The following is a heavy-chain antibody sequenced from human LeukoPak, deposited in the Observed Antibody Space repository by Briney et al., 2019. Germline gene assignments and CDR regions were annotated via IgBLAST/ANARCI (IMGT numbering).Heavy chain of an antibody. V-gene: IGHV1-2*02. CDR3: ARGEQWLIRY. CDR2: INPNSGDT. J-gene: IGHJ4*02. Sequence: ASVKVSCKASGYTFTGYYMHWVRQAPGQGLEWMGWINPNSGDTSYAQNFHGRVTMTRDWSINTAYLEVGSVKSDDTVVFYCARGEQWLIRYWGQGTLVTVSS. D-gene: IGHD6-19*01. CDR1: GYTFTGYY.